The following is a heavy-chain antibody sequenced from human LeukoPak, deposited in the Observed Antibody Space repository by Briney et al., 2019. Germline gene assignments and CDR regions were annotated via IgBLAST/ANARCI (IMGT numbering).Heavy chain of an antibody. V-gene: IGHV4-39*07. D-gene: IGHD6-6*01. CDR1: GGSISSSSYY. Sequence: PSETLSLTCTVSGGSISSSSYYWGWIRQPPGKGLEWIGNIYYSGSTYYNPSLKSRVTISVDTSKNQFSLKLSSVTAADTAVYYCARYGSSSLRAGYYYYMDVWGKGTTVTVSS. J-gene: IGHJ6*03. CDR2: IYYSGST. CDR3: ARYGSSSLRAGYYYYMDV.